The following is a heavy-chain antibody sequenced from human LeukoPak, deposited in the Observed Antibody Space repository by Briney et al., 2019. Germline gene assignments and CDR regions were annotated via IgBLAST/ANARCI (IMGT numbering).Heavy chain of an antibody. D-gene: IGHD5-24*01. CDR2: IYPGDSDT. CDR3: AKSNRGDGYNYWFDP. Sequence: GESLKISCKASGYSFIDYWIGWVRQMPGKGLEWMGIIYPGDSDTRYSPSFKGQVTISSDKSITTAYLQWSSLKASDTAMYYCAKSNRGDGYNYWFDPWGQGTLVTVSS. CDR1: GYSFIDYW. J-gene: IGHJ5*02. V-gene: IGHV5-51*01.